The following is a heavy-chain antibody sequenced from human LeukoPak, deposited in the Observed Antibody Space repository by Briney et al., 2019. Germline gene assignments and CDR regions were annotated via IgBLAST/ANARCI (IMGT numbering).Heavy chain of an antibody. CDR1: GFTFSSYA. V-gene: IGHV3-23*01. Sequence: PGGSLRLSCAASGFTFSSYAMSWVRQAPGKGLEWVSAISGSGGSTYYADSVKGRFTISRDNAKNSLYLQMNSLRAEDTAVYYCARDGYFSAGYYGMDVWGQGTTVTVSS. CDR2: ISGSGGST. CDR3: ARDGYFSAGYYGMDV. J-gene: IGHJ6*02. D-gene: IGHD2-15*01.